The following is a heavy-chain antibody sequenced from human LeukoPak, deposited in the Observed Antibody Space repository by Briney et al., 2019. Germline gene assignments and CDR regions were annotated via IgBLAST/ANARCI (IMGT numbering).Heavy chain of an antibody. CDR3: AREKIGTGTVLGKDYYYMDV. J-gene: IGHJ6*03. Sequence: SETLSLTCGVSGGSFSGYYWNWIRQSPEKGLEWVGEINHSGNTRYNPSLRSRITMSVDTSRNHFSLKLSSVTAADTAMYYCAREKIGTGTVLGKDYYYMDVWGKGTTVTVSS. D-gene: IGHD3-16*01. CDR1: GGSFSGYY. CDR2: INHSGNT. V-gene: IGHV4-34*10.